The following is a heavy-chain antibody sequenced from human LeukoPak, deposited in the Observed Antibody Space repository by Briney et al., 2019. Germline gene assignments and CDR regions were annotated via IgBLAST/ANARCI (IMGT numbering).Heavy chain of an antibody. CDR1: GGTFSSYA. CDR2: IIPIFGTA. V-gene: IGHV1-69*13. Sequence: GASVKVSCKASGGTFSSYAISWVRQAPGQGLEWMGGIIPIFGTANYAQEFQGRVTITADESTSTAYMELSSLRSEDTAVYYCARDSGMAVAGTPTGTDYFDYWGQGTLVTVSS. CDR3: ARDSGMAVAGTPTGTDYFDY. D-gene: IGHD6-19*01. J-gene: IGHJ4*02.